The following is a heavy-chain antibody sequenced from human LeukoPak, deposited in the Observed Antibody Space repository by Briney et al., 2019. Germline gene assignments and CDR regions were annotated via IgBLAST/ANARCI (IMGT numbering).Heavy chain of an antibody. J-gene: IGHJ4*01. V-gene: IGHV3-30*04. Sequence: GGSLRLSCAASGFTFSAYVMHWVRQAPGKGLECVAVISNDGNEKYYADSVKGRFSISRDSSKNTLYLQMSSLRTEDTAVYYCARDGGYTGGWTYGAGDYWGQGNLVTVSS. CDR2: ISNDGNEK. D-gene: IGHD2-8*02. CDR3: ARDGGYTGGWTYGAGDY. CDR1: GFTFSAYV.